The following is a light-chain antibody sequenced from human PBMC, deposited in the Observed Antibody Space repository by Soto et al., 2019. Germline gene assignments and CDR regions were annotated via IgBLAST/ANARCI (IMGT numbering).Light chain of an antibody. CDR1: SSDVGGYNY. Sequence: QSVLTQPASVSGSRGQSITISCTGTSSDVGGYNYVSWYQQHPGKAPKLMIYDVSNRPSGVSNRFSGSKSGNTASLTISGLQAEDEADYYCSSYTSSSTLFYVFGTGTKVTVL. CDR3: SSYTSSSTLFYV. V-gene: IGLV2-14*01. J-gene: IGLJ1*01. CDR2: DVS.